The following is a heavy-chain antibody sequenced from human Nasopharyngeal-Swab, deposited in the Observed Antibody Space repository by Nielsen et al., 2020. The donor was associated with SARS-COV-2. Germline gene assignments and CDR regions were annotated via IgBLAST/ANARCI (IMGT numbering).Heavy chain of an antibody. J-gene: IGHJ4*02. Sequence: GESLKISCAASGFTFSSYGMNWVRQAPGKGLEWVSYISGGSSSIYYADSVTGRFTISRDNAKNSLYLQMSTLRAEDTAVYYCVRDTPAMFAYWGQGTLVTVSS. V-gene: IGHV3-48*01. CDR3: VRDTPAMFAY. CDR2: ISGGSSSI. CDR1: GFTFSSYG.